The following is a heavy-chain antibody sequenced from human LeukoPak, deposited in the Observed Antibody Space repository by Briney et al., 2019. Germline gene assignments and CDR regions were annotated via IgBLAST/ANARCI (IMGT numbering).Heavy chain of an antibody. CDR1: GFTFSSYA. V-gene: IGHV3-30*04. Sequence: PVGSLRLSCAASGFTFSSYAMHWVRQAPGKGLQWVAVISYDGTYKSYADSVKGRFTTSRDNSKHTLYLQMNTLRVEDTAVYYCARVMRLSNSGGRYSSSQIDYWGQGTLVTVSS. D-gene: IGHD1-26*01. CDR3: ARVMRLSNSGGRYSSSQIDY. J-gene: IGHJ4*02. CDR2: ISYDGTYK.